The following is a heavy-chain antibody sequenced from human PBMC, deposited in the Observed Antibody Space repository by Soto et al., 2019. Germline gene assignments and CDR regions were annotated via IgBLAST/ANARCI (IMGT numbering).Heavy chain of an antibody. CDR1: GYTFTSYG. CDR3: ARDWAAAGPLDY. CDR2: ISAYNGNT. V-gene: IGHV1-18*01. D-gene: IGHD6-13*01. J-gene: IGHJ4*02. Sequence: QVQLVQSGAEVKKPGASVKVSCKASGYTFTSYGISWVRQAPGQGLEWMGWISAYNGNTNYAQKLQGRVTMTTDTGTSTAYIELRCPRSDDTAGYYCARDWAAAGPLDYWGQGTLVTVSS.